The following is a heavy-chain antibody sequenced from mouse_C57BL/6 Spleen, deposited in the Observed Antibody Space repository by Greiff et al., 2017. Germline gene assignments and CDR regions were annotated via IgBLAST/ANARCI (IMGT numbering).Heavy chain of an antibody. Sequence: VQLQQSGAELVKPGASVKLSCKASGYTFTEYTIHWVKQRSGQGLEWVGWFYPGSGSIKYNEKFKDKATLTADKSSSTVYMEISRLTSEDSAVYFCARHERKYTTVVEGNDFDYWGQGTTLTVSS. J-gene: IGHJ2*01. CDR2: FYPGSGSI. D-gene: IGHD1-1*01. CDR1: GYTFTEYT. V-gene: IGHV1-62-2*01. CDR3: ARHERKYTTVVEGNDFDY.